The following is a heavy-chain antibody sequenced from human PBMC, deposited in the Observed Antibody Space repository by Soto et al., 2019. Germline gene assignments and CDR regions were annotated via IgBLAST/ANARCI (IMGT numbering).Heavy chain of an antibody. D-gene: IGHD3-10*01. CDR2: XSXXVXGX. V-gene: IGHV3-23*01. Sequence: PGGSLRLSCAASEFTVTNSAITWVRQVPGEGLDXGSXXSXXVXGXXXAXXGKGPFTSSRYNSKHTLCLQMNSVLAEDTDVYYCGKWGRIKFDYFDYWGQGFLVTVSS. J-gene: IGHJ4*02. CDR1: EFTVTNSA. CDR3: GKWGRIKFDYFDY.